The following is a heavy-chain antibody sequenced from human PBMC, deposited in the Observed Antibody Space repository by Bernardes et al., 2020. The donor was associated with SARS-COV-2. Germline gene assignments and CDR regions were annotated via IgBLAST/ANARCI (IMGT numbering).Heavy chain of an antibody. CDR2: IYPGDSDT. Sequence: GESLKISCQGSGYRFTSYWIGWVRQMPGKGLEWMGNIYPGDSDTRYSPSFQGQVTISADKSTRTAYLQWSSLKASDTAIYYCARHPGPTVTLYFYYAMDVWGQGTTVTVSS. D-gene: IGHD4-4*01. CDR1: GYRFTSYW. CDR3: ARHPGPTVTLYFYYAMDV. V-gene: IGHV5-51*01. J-gene: IGHJ6*02.